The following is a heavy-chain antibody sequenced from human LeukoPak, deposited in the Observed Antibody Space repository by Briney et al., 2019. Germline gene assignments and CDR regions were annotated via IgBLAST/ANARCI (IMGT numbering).Heavy chain of an antibody. CDR1: GYTFSDYY. Sequence: ASVKVSCKASGYTFSDYYTHWVRQAPGQGLEWVGWINPNSGGTRYAQQFQGRVTMTRDTSIGTVYMELSTLRSDDTAVYYCARDLSTSSNWELDYWGQGTLVTVPS. CDR2: INPNSGGT. CDR3: ARDLSTSSNWELDY. V-gene: IGHV1-2*02. D-gene: IGHD1-1*01. J-gene: IGHJ4*02.